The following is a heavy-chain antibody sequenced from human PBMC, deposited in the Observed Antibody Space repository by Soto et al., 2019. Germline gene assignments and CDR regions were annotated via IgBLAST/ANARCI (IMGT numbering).Heavy chain of an antibody. D-gene: IGHD3-10*01. V-gene: IGHV1-3*01. CDR1: GYTFTSYA. CDR2: INAGNGNT. Sequence: QVQLVQSGAEVKKPGASVKVSCKASGYTFTSYAMHWVRQAPGQRLEWMGWINAGNGNTKYSQKFQGRVTITRDTCASTAYMELSSLRSEDTAVYYCSGGSGFGEFEWWGQGTLVTVSS. J-gene: IGHJ4*02. CDR3: SGGSGFGEFEW.